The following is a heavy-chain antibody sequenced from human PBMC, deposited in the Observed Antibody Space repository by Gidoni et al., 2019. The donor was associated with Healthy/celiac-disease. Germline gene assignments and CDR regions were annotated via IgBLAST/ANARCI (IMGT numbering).Heavy chain of an antibody. CDR3: ARGGLGAAAGIIDY. J-gene: IGHJ4*02. CDR1: GYTFTGYY. CDR2: INPKSGGT. Sequence: QVQLVQSGAEVKKPGASVKVSCKASGYTFTGYYMHWVRQAPGQGLEWMGWINPKSGGTNYAQKFQGWVTMTRDTSISTAYMELSRLRSDDTAVYYCARGGLGAAAGIIDYWGQGTLVTVSS. D-gene: IGHD6-13*01. V-gene: IGHV1-2*04.